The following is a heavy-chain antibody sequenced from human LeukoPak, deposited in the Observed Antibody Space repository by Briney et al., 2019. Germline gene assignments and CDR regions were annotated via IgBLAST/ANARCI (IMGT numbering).Heavy chain of an antibody. J-gene: IGHJ5*02. Sequence: SVKVSCKASGGTFSSYAISWVRQAPGQGLEWMGGIIPIFGTANYAQKFQGRVTITADESTSTAYMELSSLRSEDTDVYYCATLVPAARWFDPWGQETLVTVSS. CDR3: ATLVPAARWFDP. CDR2: IIPIFGTA. V-gene: IGHV1-69*01. CDR1: GGTFSSYA. D-gene: IGHD2-2*01.